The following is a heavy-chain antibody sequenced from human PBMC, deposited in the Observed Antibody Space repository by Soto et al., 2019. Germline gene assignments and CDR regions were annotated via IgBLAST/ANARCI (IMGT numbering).Heavy chain of an antibody. CDR3: ARDLRAGGDY. CDR1: GYTLRDAN. CDR2: INPRADIT. V-gene: IGHV1-46*01. D-gene: IGHD1-26*01. J-gene: IGHJ4*02. Sequence: QVQLVQSVAEVKKPGASVKVSCKASGYTLRDANINWVRQAPGQGPEWMGIINPRADITNYAQKFQGRVTLTRDKSTSKVYMELSSLRAEDTPVYYCARDLRAGGDYWGQGTLVTVSS.